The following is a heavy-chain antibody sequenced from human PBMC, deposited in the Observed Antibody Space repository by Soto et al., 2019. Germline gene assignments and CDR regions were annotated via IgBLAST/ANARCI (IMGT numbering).Heavy chain of an antibody. CDR3: ATESGSTYGYFDH. D-gene: IGHD5-18*01. CDR1: GGSVSSDEDY. Sequence: SETLSLTCTVSGGSVSSDEDYWTWIRQSPGKGLEWIGYISNSGSTGYNPSLKTRLSMSVDRSKNQFTLRLTSVTAADTAVYFCATESGSTYGYFDHWGQGTQVTVSS. V-gene: IGHV4-30-4*01. J-gene: IGHJ4*02. CDR2: ISNSGST.